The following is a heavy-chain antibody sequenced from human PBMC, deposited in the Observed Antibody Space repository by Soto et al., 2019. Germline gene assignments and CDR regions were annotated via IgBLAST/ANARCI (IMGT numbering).Heavy chain of an antibody. CDR1: GYTFSNLD. D-gene: IGHD7-27*01. Sequence: QVQLVQSGAEVKNPGASVRVSCKTSGYTFSNLDINWVRQATGQGLEWMGWVSPKRGNAGYAQKFQGRVSMTTDTSISTAYMELSSLRSEDTAVYYCARGVNAGVDYWGQGTLVTVSS. V-gene: IGHV1-8*01. CDR2: VSPKRGNA. J-gene: IGHJ4*02. CDR3: ARGVNAGVDY.